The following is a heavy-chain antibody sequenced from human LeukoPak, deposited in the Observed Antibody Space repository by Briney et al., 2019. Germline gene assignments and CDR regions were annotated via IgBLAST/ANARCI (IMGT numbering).Heavy chain of an antibody. CDR3: AKDLGVGYSSSWHSPDIDGY. D-gene: IGHD6-13*01. J-gene: IGHJ4*02. V-gene: IGHV3-30*02. Sequence: GSLRLSCAASGFTFSSYEMNWVRQAPGKGLEWVAFIRYDGSNKYYADSVKGRFTISRDNSKNTLYVQMNSLRAEDTAVYYCAKDLGVGYSSSWHSPDIDGYWGQGTLVTVSS. CDR2: IRYDGSNK. CDR1: GFTFSSYE.